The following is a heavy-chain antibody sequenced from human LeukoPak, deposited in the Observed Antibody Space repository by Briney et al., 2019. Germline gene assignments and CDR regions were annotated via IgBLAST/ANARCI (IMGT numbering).Heavy chain of an antibody. CDR1: GFTFSDYY. V-gene: IGHV3-11*04. CDR3: ARAYYDSSGYYYLYYFDY. Sequence: GGSLRLSCAASGFTFSDYYMSWIRQAPGKGLEWVSYISSSGSTIYYADSVKGRFTISRDNAKNSLYLQMNSLRAEDTAVYYCARAYYDSSGYYYLYYFDYWGQGTLVTVSS. D-gene: IGHD3-22*01. J-gene: IGHJ4*02. CDR2: ISSSGSTI.